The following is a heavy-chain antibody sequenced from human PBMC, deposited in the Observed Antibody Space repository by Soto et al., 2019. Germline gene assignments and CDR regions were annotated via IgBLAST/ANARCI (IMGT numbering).Heavy chain of an antibody. CDR2: ISGSGGST. D-gene: IGHD6-19*01. CDR1: GFPFSSYS. J-gene: IGHJ4*02. CDR3: ARRKLEQWLVRSGYFDY. Sequence: PGGSLNLSCAASGFPFSSYSMSWVRQAPGKGLEWVSAISGSGGSTYYADSVKGRFTISRDNSKNTLYLQMNSLRAEDTAVYYCARRKLEQWLVRSGYFDYWGQGTLVTVSS. V-gene: IGHV3-23*01.